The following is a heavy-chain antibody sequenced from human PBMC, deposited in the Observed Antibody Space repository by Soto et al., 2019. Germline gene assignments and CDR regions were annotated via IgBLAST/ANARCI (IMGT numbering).Heavy chain of an antibody. Sequence: SETLSLTCAVSGGSISSGHYPWTWIRQPPGKGLEWIGYIYPGGKTYYSSSLKSRVTIALDTSKSLVSLRLTSVTAADTAVYFCARLVGVALSPRGQGTLVTVSS. CDR1: GGSISSGHYP. CDR3: ARLVGVALSP. V-gene: IGHV4-30-2*01. D-gene: IGHD2-21*01. CDR2: IYPGGKT. J-gene: IGHJ4*02.